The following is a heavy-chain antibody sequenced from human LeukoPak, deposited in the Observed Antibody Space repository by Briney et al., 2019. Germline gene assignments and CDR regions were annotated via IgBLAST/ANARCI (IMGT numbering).Heavy chain of an antibody. CDR3: AKVTRQWLGTGKNY. D-gene: IGHD6-19*01. Sequence: GGSLRLSCAASGFTVSSNYMSWVRQAPGKGLEWVSAISGSGGSTYYADSVKGRFTISRDNSKNTLYLQMNSLRAEDTAVYYCAKVTRQWLGTGKNYWGQGTLVTVSS. V-gene: IGHV3-23*01. CDR2: ISGSGGST. J-gene: IGHJ4*02. CDR1: GFTVSSNY.